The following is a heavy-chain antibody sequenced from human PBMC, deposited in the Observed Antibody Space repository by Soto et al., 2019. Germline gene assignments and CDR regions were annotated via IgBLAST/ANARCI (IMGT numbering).Heavy chain of an antibody. CDR1: GGSITSDDNW. V-gene: IGHV4-4*02. Sequence: SETLSLTCAVSGGSITSDDNWWSWVRQPPGKGLEWIGEIYHSGSTNYNPSLNSRVTISVDKSKNQFSLKLTSVTAADTAVYYCVGSSWYSLDYWGQGTRVTVSS. CDR3: VGSSWYSLDY. D-gene: IGHD6-13*01. CDR2: IYHSGST. J-gene: IGHJ4*02.